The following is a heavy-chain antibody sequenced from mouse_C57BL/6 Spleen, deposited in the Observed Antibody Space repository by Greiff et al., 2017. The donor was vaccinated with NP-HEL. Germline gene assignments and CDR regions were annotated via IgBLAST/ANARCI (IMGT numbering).Heavy chain of an antibody. CDR2: IDPETGGT. V-gene: IGHV1-15*01. CDR1: GYTFTDYE. D-gene: IGHD2-1*01. CDR3: TRSSIYYGNWFAY. Sequence: VQLQQSGAELVRPGASVTLSCNASGYTFTDYEMHWVKQTPVHGLEWIGAIDPETGGTAYNQKFKGKAILTADKSSSTAYMELRSLTSEDSAVYYCTRSSIYYGNWFAYWGQGTLVTVSA. J-gene: IGHJ3*01.